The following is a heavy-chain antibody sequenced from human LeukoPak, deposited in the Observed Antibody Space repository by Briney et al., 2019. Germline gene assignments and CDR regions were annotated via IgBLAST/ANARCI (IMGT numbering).Heavy chain of an antibody. J-gene: IGHJ4*02. CDR1: GSSFTNYW. CDR2: IYPADSDA. CDR3: ARGGWQQPKNFDY. V-gene: IGHV5-51*01. Sequence: HGESLKISCQGSGSSFTNYWIGWVRQLPGKGLEWMGIIYPADSDARYSPSFQGQVTISADKFMDTAYLQWSSLKASDTAIYYCARGGWQQPKNFDYWGQGTLVTVSS. D-gene: IGHD4-23*01.